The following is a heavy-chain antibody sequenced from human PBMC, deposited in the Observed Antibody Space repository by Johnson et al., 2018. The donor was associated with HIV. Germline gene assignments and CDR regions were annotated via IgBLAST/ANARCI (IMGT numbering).Heavy chain of an antibody. Sequence: VQLVESGGGLVQPGGSLRLSCGASGFTVSGNYMSWVRQAPGKGLEWVSIIYSGGDTYYADSVKGRFTISRDNSKNTLYLQMNSLRAEDTAVYYCAKVGGTTILRDAFDIWGQGTMVTVSS. V-gene: IGHV3-66*02. J-gene: IGHJ3*02. CDR3: AKVGGTTILRDAFDI. CDR2: IYSGGDT. D-gene: IGHD1-26*01. CDR1: GFTVSGNY.